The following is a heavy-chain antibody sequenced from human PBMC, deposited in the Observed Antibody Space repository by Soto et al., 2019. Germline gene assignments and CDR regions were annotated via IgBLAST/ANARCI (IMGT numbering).Heavy chain of an antibody. Sequence: QVQLVQSGAEVKKPGASVKVSCKASGYTFPNFGITWVRQAPGQGLEWMGWISAYNGNTNFAQKFQGRITKTTETSTSTAYMEVRSLRFDDTAVYYSARGGTPIAYWGQGTLVTVSS. CDR1: GYTFPNFG. CDR2: ISAYNGNT. D-gene: IGHD3-16*01. CDR3: ARGGTPIAY. J-gene: IGHJ4*02. V-gene: IGHV1-18*01.